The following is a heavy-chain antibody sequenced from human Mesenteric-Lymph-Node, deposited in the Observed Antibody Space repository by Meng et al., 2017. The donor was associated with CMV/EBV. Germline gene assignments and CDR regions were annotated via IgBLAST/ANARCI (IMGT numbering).Heavy chain of an antibody. CDR2: IRYDGSYT. D-gene: IGHD2-2*01. J-gene: IGHJ4*02. Sequence: GESLKISCEASGFAFSNTGMHWVRQAPGKGLEWLTFIRYDGSYTYYADSVKGRLIVSRDNSKNTVYLQVNSLRTEDTAVYYCARDEGKYQLLHLDYWGQGILVTVSS. V-gene: IGHV3-30*02. CDR1: GFAFSNTG. CDR3: ARDEGKYQLLHLDY.